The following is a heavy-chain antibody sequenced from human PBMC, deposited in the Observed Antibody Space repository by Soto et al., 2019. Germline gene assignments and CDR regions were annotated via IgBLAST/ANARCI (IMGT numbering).Heavy chain of an antibody. V-gene: IGHV3-23*01. CDR3: AKDRGRCSSTSSPPRFYDY. J-gene: IGHJ4*02. CDR1: GFTFSSYA. CDR2: ISGSGGST. Sequence: EVQLLESGGGLVQPGGSLRLSCAASGFTFSSYAMSWVRQAPGKGLEWVSGISGSGGSTYYADSVKGRFTISRDNSKNSLYLQMNCLRAEDTAVYYCAKDRGRCSSTSSPPRFYDYWGQGTLVTVSS. D-gene: IGHD2-2*01.